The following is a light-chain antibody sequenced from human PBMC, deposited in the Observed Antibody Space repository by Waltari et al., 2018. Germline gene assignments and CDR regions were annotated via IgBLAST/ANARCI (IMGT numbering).Light chain of an antibody. V-gene: IGLV2-11*01. CDR3: CSYAGTWV. J-gene: IGLJ3*02. Sequence: QSALTQPRSVSGSPGQSVTISCTGTGSDVGDSNYVSWYQQHPGEAPKLVIYDVTKRPSGVPARFSGSKSSNSASLTVSGLQSEDEADYYCCSYAGTWVFGGGTKLTVL. CDR1: GSDVGDSNY. CDR2: DVT.